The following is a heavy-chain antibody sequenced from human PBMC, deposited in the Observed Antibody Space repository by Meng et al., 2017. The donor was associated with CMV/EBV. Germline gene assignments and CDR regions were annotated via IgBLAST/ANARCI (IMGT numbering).Heavy chain of an antibody. Sequence: ERRRPAALGTAPCKTLGATFTDYYMHWVRQAPGQRRQPLGCILPYSGDTNYAQNYQGRLSMNRDPSISKASMEFRRLLSDDTTVSYCTSAAYLTPITPTWFDPWGQGTLVTVSS. J-gene: IGHJ5*02. CDR1: GATFTDYY. CDR3: TSAAYLTPITPTWFDP. V-gene: IGHV1-2*02. CDR2: ILPYSGDT. D-gene: IGHD2-15*01.